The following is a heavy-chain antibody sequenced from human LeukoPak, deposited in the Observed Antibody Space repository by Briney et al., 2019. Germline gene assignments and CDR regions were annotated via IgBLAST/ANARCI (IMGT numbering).Heavy chain of an antibody. CDR2: ISSSSSYI. CDR3: ARDLGSSSTSCYPCYGMDV. V-gene: IGHV3-21*01. J-gene: IGHJ6*02. Sequence: GGSLRLSCAASGFTFSSYSMNWVRQAPGKGLEWVSSISSSSSYIYYADSVKGRFTISRDNAKNSLYLQMNSLRAEDTAVYYCARDLGSSSTSCYPCYGMDVWGQGTTVTVSS. D-gene: IGHD2-2*01. CDR1: GFTFSSYS.